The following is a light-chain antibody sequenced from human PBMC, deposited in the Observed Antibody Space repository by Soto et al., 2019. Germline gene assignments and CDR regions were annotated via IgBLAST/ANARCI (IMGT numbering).Light chain of an antibody. CDR3: AAWDDSLNGPL. V-gene: IGLV2-11*01. CDR2: AVS. CDR1: SSDVGGYNY. J-gene: IGLJ3*02. Sequence: QSALTQPHSVSGSPGQSVTISCTGTSSDVGGYNYVSWYQLHPGRAPKLLIFAVSERPSGVPDRFSGSRSGNTASLAVNGLQSEDEADYYCAAWDDSLNGPLFGGGTKVTVL.